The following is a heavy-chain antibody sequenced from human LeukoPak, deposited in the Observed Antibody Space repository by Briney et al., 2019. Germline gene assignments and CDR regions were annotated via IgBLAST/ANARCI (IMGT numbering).Heavy chain of an antibody. CDR1: FYSISSGYY. V-gene: IGHV4-38-2*02. CDR3: ARGRDYDYSGYYFDY. D-gene: IGHD3-22*01. J-gene: IGHJ4*02. Sequence: SETLSLTCTVSFYSISSGYYWGWIRQPPGKGLEWIGNIYHTGNTYYNPSLKSRVTMSVDMSKNQFSLKLSSVTAADTALYYCARGRDYDYSGYYFDYWGQGTLVTVSS. CDR2: IYHTGNT.